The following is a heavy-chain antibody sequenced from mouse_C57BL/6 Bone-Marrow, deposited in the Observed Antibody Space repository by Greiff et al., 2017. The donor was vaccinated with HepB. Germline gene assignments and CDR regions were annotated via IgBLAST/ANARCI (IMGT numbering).Heavy chain of an antibody. J-gene: IGHJ1*03. CDR1: GYTFTDYE. CDR3: TGYDYDRYFDV. V-gene: IGHV1-15*01. CDR2: IDPETGGT. D-gene: IGHD2-4*01. Sequence: VQLQQSGAELVRPGASVTLSCKASGYTFTDYEMHWVKQTPVHGLEWIGAIDPETGGTAYNQKFKGKAILTADKSSSTAYMELRSLTSEDSAVYYCTGYDYDRYFDVWGTGTTVTVSS.